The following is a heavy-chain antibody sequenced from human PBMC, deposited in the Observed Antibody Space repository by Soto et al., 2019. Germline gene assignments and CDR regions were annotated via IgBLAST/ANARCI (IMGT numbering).Heavy chain of an antibody. Sequence: ASVKVSCKASGYTFTSFYIHWVRQAPGQGLEWMGIINPTSDSTSYAQKFQGRVTMTRDTSTSTVYMELSNLRSEDTAVYYCARDKYTLPDYGMDVWGQGTPVTV. J-gene: IGHJ6*02. D-gene: IGHD3-16*01. CDR2: INPTSDST. CDR3: ARDKYTLPDYGMDV. CDR1: GYTFTSFY. V-gene: IGHV1-46*01.